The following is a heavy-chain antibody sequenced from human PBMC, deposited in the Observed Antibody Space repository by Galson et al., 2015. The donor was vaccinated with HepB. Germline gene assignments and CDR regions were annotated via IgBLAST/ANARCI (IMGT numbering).Heavy chain of an antibody. CDR2: ISSTGEGT. V-gene: IGHV3-23*01. CDR1: GFTFSSYA. Sequence: SLRLSCAASGFTFSSYAMNWVRQAPGKGLEWVSTISSTGEGTYYADSVKGRFTISRDNSKSALFLQMNSLRAEDTALYYCANSYYFDYWGQGTLVAVSS. J-gene: IGHJ4*02. CDR3: ANSYYFDY.